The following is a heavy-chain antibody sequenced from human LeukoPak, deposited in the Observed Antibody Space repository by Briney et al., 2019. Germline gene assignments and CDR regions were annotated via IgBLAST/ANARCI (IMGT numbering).Heavy chain of an antibody. V-gene: IGHV1-2*02. CDR3: ARDFSSSTSFNWFDP. CDR1: GYTFTGYY. Sequence: ASVTVSFKASGYTFTGYYMHWVRQAPGQGLEWMGWINPNSGGTNYAQKFQGRVTMTRDTSISTAYMELSRLRSDDTAVYYCARDFSSSTSFNWFDPWGQGTLVTVSS. CDR2: INPNSGGT. J-gene: IGHJ5*02. D-gene: IGHD2-2*01.